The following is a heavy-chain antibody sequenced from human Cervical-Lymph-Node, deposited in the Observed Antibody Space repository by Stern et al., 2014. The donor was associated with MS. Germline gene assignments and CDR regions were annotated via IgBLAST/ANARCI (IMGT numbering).Heavy chain of an antibody. CDR1: GFTFSNNW. CDR3: TTEGSGGASTN. V-gene: IGHV3-15*01. D-gene: IGHD3-16*01. CDR2: IKSKTVGETT. J-gene: IGHJ4*02. Sequence: EVQLVESGGGLVEPGGSLRLSCAASGFTFSNNWMNWVRQAPGKGLEWVGHIKSKTVGETTDYTAPVKGRFTISRDDSKTTLSLQMNSLKTEDTAVYYCTTEGSGGASTNWGQGTLVTVSS.